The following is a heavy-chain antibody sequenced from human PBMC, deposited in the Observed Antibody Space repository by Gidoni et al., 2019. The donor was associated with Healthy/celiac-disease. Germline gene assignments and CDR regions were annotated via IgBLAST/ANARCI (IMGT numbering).Heavy chain of an antibody. V-gene: IGHV3-21*01. D-gene: IGHD5-12*01. CDR1: GFTFSSAS. J-gene: IGHJ4*02. CDR3: ARASDGYHGDGYNPYYFDY. Sequence: EVQLVESGGGLVKPGGSLRLSCAASGFTFSSASLDWVRQAPGKGLEWVSSISSSSSYIYYADSVKGRFTISRDNAKNSLYLQMNSLRAEDTAVYYCARASDGYHGDGYNPYYFDYWGQGTLVTVSS. CDR2: ISSSSSYI.